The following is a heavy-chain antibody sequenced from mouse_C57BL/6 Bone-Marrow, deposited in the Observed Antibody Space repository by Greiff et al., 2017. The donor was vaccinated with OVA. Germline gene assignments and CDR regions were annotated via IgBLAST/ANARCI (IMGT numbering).Heavy chain of an antibody. Sequence: QVQGVESGAELAKPGASVKLSCKASGYTFTSYWMHWVKQRPGQGLEWIGYINPSSGYTKYNQKFKDKATLTADKSSSTAYMQLSSLTYEDSAVYYCARGDYDRGYYFDYWGQGTTLTVSS. CDR3: ARGDYDRGYYFDY. V-gene: IGHV1-7*01. J-gene: IGHJ2*01. CDR2: INPSSGYT. CDR1: GYTFTSYW. D-gene: IGHD2-4*01.